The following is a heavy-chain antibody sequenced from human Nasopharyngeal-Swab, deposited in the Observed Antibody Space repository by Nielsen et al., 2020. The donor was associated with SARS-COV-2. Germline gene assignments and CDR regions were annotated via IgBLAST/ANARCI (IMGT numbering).Heavy chain of an antibody. V-gene: IGHV4-59*01. CDR2: IYYSGST. J-gene: IGHJ5*02. CDR3: ARAHIVVVPAHNWFDP. Sequence: SRQAPGEGLEWIGYIYYSGSTNYNPSLKSRVTISVDTSKNQFSLKLSSVTAADTAVYYCARAHIVVVPAHNWFDPWGQGTLVTVSS. D-gene: IGHD2-2*01.